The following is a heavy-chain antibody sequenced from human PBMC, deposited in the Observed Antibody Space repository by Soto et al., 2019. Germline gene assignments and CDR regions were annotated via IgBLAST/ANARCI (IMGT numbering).Heavy chain of an antibody. Sequence: QEQLVESGGGVVQPGRSLRLSCAASGFTFSNYGMHWVRQAPGKGLEWVAVISYDGNNEYYADSMKGRFTISRDNSKNALYLQMNSLRAEDTAVYYCAKDKWRYYGSGSPFDYWGQGSLFTVSS. J-gene: IGHJ4*02. CDR2: ISYDGNNE. CDR1: GFTFSNYG. V-gene: IGHV3-30*18. D-gene: IGHD3-10*01. CDR3: AKDKWRYYGSGSPFDY.